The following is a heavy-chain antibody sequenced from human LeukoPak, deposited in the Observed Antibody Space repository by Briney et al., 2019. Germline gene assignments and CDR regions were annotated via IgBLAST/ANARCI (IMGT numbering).Heavy chain of an antibody. CDR2: INPNSGGT. Sequence: ASVKVSCKASGYTFTGYYMHWVRQAPGQGLEWMGWINPNSGGTNYAQKFQGWVTMTRDTSISTAYMELSRLRSDETAVYYCARGVAVAARYYFNYWGQGTLVTVSS. J-gene: IGHJ4*02. V-gene: IGHV1-2*04. D-gene: IGHD6-19*01. CDR1: GYTFTGYY. CDR3: ARGVAVAARYYFNY.